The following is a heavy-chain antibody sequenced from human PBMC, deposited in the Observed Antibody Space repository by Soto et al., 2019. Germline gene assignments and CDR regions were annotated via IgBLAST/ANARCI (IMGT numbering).Heavy chain of an antibody. V-gene: IGHV3-48*01. CDR1: GFTFSSYS. D-gene: IGHD2-21*02. J-gene: IGHJ6*02. Sequence: EVQLVESGGGLVQPGGSLRLSCAASGFTFSSYSMNWVRQAPGKGLEWVSYISSSSSTIYYADSVKGRFTISRDNAKNSLYLQMNSLRAEDTAVYYCARAYCGGDCYSYYYYGMDVWGQGTTVTVSS. CDR3: ARAYCGGDCYSYYYYGMDV. CDR2: ISSSSSTI.